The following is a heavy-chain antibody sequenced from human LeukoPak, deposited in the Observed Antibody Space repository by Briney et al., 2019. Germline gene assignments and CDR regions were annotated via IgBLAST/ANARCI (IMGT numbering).Heavy chain of an antibody. CDR1: GGSISTYY. V-gene: IGHV4-59*08. Sequence: SETLSLTCTVSGGSISTYYWSWIRQPPGKGLEWIGYIYYYSGSTNYNPSLKSRVTISVDTSKNQFSLKLSSVTAADTAVYYCARSMYSSSWTETDYWGQGTLVTVSS. CDR2: IYYYSGST. CDR3: ARSMYSSSWTETDY. J-gene: IGHJ4*02. D-gene: IGHD6-13*01.